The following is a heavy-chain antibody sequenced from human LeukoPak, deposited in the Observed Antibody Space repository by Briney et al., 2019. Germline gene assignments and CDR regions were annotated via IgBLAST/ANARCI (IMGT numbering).Heavy chain of an antibody. V-gene: IGHV3-15*07. J-gene: IGHJ6*02. CDR3: ARGGGLDV. CDR2: IKNKIDGGTI. CDR1: GFTFTNAW. D-gene: IGHD3-16*01. Sequence: GGSLRLSCAASGFTFTNAWMNWVRQAPGKGLEWVGRIKNKIDGGTIDYAAPVKYRFTISRDDSQDTLYLQMDSLKTEDTAVYFCARGGGLDVWGQGATVTVSS.